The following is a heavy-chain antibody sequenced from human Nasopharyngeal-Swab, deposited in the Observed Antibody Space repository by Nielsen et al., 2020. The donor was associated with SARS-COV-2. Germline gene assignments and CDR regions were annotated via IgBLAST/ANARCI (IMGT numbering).Heavy chain of an antibody. V-gene: IGHV4-34*01. CDR1: GGSFSGYY. CDR3: ARVQYYYDSSGYYSAQIGY. Sequence: SETLSLTCAVYGGSFSGYYWSWIRQPPGKGLEWIGEINHSGSTNYNPSLKSRVTISVDTSKNQFSLKLSSVTAADTAVYYCARVQYYYDSSGYYSAQIGYWGQGTLVTVSS. D-gene: IGHD3-22*01. CDR2: INHSGST. J-gene: IGHJ4*02.